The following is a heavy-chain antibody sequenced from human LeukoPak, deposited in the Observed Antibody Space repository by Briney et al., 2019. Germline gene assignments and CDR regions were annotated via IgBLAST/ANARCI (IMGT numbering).Heavy chain of an antibody. Sequence: GGSLRLSCAASGFTFSSYAVHWVRQAPGKGLEWVAVISYDGSNKYYADSVKGRFTISRDNSKNTLYLQMNSLRAEDTAVCYCAKLGYSSGFNWFDPWGQGTLITVSS. CDR1: GFTFSSYA. CDR3: AKLGYSSGFNWFDP. CDR2: ISYDGSNK. D-gene: IGHD6-19*01. J-gene: IGHJ5*02. V-gene: IGHV3-30*04.